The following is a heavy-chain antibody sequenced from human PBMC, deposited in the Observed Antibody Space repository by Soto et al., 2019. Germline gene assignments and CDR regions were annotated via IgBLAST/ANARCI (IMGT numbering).Heavy chain of an antibody. CDR2: ISAYNGNT. V-gene: IGHV1-18*01. CDR3: ARAGIAAADIEKIFDP. J-gene: IGHJ5*02. Sequence: GASVKVSCTASGYTFTSYGISWVRQAPGQGLEWMGWISAYNGNTNYAQKLQGRVTMTTDTSTSTAYMELRSLRSDDTAVYYCARAGIAAADIEKIFDPWGQGTLVTVSS. CDR1: GYTFTSYG. D-gene: IGHD6-13*01.